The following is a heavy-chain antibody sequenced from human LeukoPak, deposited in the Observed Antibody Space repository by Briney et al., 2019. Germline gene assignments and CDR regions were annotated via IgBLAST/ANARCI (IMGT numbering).Heavy chain of an antibody. D-gene: IGHD3-10*01. CDR2: ISAYNGNT. Sequence: ASVKVSCKASGYTFTSYGISWVRQAPGQGLEWMGWISAYNGNTNYAQKLQGRVTMTTDTSTSTAYMELRSLRSDDTAVYYCARDLTVRGVFPSGYWGQGTLVTVSS. V-gene: IGHV1-18*01. CDR3: ARDLTVRGVFPSGY. J-gene: IGHJ4*02. CDR1: GYTFTSYG.